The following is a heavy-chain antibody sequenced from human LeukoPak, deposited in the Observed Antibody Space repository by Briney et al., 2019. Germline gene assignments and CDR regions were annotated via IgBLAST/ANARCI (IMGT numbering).Heavy chain of an antibody. Sequence: SETLSLTCTVSGDSVSNGGYYWSWIRQPPGKGLEWIGYIRYSGSTNYSPSLKSQVTISVDPSKNQFSLKLSSVTAADTAVYYCARSQPFTTYDYWGQGTLVTVSS. D-gene: IGHD3-3*01. CDR3: ARSQPFTTYDY. J-gene: IGHJ4*02. CDR1: GDSVSNGGYY. V-gene: IGHV4-61*08. CDR2: IRYSGST.